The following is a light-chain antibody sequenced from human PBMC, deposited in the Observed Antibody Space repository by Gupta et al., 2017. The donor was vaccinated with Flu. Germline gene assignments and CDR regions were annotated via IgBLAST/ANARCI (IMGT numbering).Light chain of an antibody. J-gene: IGKJ1*01. Sequence: EIVLTQSPGTLSLSPGERATLSCRASQSVSNNYLAWYQQKPGQAPRLLMYDASSRATGIPDRFSGSGSGTDFTLTISRLEPEDFAVYYCHQYGGSPRTFGQGTKVENK. CDR1: QSVSNNY. CDR3: HQYGGSPRT. CDR2: DAS. V-gene: IGKV3-20*01.